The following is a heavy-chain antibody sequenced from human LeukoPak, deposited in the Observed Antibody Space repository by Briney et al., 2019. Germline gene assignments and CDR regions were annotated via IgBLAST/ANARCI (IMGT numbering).Heavy chain of an antibody. V-gene: IGHV1-18*01. CDR2: ISGYNGKT. D-gene: IGHD3-22*01. CDR1: GYTFNTYG. Sequence: ASVKVSCKASGYTFNTYGITWVRQAPGQGLEWMGWISGYNGKTKYAQKLQDRVTMTTDTSTTTAYMELRSLTSDDTAVYYCATDAAYDSSGYGRALNYWGQGTLVTVSS. CDR3: ATDAAYDSSGYGRALNY. J-gene: IGHJ4*02.